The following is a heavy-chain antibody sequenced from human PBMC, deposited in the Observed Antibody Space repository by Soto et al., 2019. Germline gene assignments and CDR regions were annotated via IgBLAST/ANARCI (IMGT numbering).Heavy chain of an antibody. CDR3: ARTSGYYGTNWFDP. D-gene: IGHD3-10*01. J-gene: IGHJ5*02. CDR2: IYYSGST. Sequence: SETLSLTCAVSGGSISSSSYYWGWIRQPPGKGLEWIGSIYYSGSTYYNPSLKSRVTISVDTSKNQFSLKLSSVTAADTAVYYCARTSGYYGTNWFDPWGQGTLVTSPQ. CDR1: GGSISSSSYY. V-gene: IGHV4-39*01.